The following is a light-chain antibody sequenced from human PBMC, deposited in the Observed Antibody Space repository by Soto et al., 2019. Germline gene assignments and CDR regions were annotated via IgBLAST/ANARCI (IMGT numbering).Light chain of an antibody. CDR2: DAS. Sequence: DIQMTQSPSLLSASVGDRVTITCQASQHISNYLNWYQQKPGEAPKLLIYDASNLETGVPTRFSGSGFGTDFTFTISSLQPEDIATDYCQQYDNVPPITFGQGTRLEIK. J-gene: IGKJ5*01. CDR3: QQYDNVPPIT. V-gene: IGKV1-33*01. CDR1: QHISNY.